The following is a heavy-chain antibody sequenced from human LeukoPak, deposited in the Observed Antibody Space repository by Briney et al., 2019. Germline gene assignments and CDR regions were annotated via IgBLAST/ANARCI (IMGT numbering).Heavy chain of an antibody. D-gene: IGHD2-2*01. CDR2: IYSGGST. CDR3: ARDKVACSSTSCHYWYFDL. CDR1: GFTVSSNY. Sequence: GGSLRLSCAASGFTVSSNYMSWVRQAPGKGLEWVSVIYSGGSTYYADSVKGRFTISRDNSKNTLYLQMNSLRAEDTAVYYCARDKVACSSTSCHYWYFDLWGRGNLVTVSS. V-gene: IGHV3-53*01. J-gene: IGHJ2*01.